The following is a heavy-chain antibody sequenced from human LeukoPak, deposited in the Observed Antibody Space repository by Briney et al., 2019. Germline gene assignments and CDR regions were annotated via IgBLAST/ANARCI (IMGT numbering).Heavy chain of an antibody. D-gene: IGHD6-19*01. V-gene: IGHV1-2*02. CDR1: GYTFSGNY. CDR2: INPDSGDT. CDR3: TRGSSGRRDN. J-gene: IGHJ4*02. Sequence: ASVKVSCKASGYTFSGNYMHWLRQAPGQGLEWMGWINPDSGDTTYVQKFRGRVTMTRDTSISTAYMEVNSLRNDDTAIYYCTRGSSGRRDNWGQGTLVTVSA.